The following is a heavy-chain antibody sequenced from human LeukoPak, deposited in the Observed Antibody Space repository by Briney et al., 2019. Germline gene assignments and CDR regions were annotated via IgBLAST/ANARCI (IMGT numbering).Heavy chain of an antibody. J-gene: IGHJ5*02. CDR2: IIPIFGTA. V-gene: IGHV1-69*06. Sequence: SVKVSCKASGGTFSSYAIGWVRQAPGQGLEWMGGIIPIFGTANYAQKFQGRVTITADKSTSTAYMELSSLRSEDTAVYYCARKVPNDSSGYYYRGQFDPWGQGTLVTVSS. CDR3: ARKVPNDSSGYYYRGQFDP. D-gene: IGHD3-22*01. CDR1: GGTFSSYA.